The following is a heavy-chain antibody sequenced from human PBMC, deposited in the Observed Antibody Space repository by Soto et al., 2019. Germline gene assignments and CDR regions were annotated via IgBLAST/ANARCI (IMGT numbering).Heavy chain of an antibody. Sequence: PWGSLKLSCAASGFTVSSYWMSWVRQAPGKGLEWVANIKQDGSEKYYVDSVKGRFTISRDNAKNSLYLQMNSLRAEDTAVYYCAREQYSSSLDYWGQGTLVTVSS. CDR3: AREQYSSSLDY. V-gene: IGHV3-7*01. J-gene: IGHJ4*02. D-gene: IGHD6-13*01. CDR1: GFTVSSYW. CDR2: IKQDGSEK.